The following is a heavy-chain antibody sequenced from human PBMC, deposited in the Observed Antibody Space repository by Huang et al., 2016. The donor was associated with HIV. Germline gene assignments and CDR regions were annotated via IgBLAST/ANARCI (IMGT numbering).Heavy chain of an antibody. V-gene: IGHV4-39*02. CDR2: VYFLGNT. CDR1: GTSMTSCTFY. CDR3: AREVRSVDTDRPDGYYYRGLDV. J-gene: IGHJ6*02. Sequence: QLRESGPGLVTPSETLSLTCSASGTSMTSCTFYWGWFRQPPGGGLEWIGSVYFLGNTDYNPSLKRRVTISIDTANKQYSKRLTSVTAADTAVYFCAREVRSVDTDRPDGYYYRGLDVWGQGTTVIVSS. D-gene: IGHD2-2*03.